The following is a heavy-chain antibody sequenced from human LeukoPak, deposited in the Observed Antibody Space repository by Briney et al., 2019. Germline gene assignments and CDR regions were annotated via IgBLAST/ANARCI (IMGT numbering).Heavy chain of an antibody. CDR3: ARHGGGRGYYYYYYMDV. D-gene: IGHD4-23*01. CDR1: GGSFSGYY. J-gene: IGHJ6*03. Sequence: SETLSLTCAVYGGSFSGYYWSWIRQPPGKGLEWIGEINHSGSTNYNPSLKSRVTISVDTSKNQFSLKLSSVTAADTAVYYCARHGGGRGYYYYYYMDVWGKGTTVTVSS. CDR2: INHSGST. V-gene: IGHV4-34*01.